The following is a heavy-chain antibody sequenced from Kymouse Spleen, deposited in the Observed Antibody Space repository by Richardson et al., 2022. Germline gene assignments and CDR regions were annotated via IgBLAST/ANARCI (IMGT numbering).Heavy chain of an antibody. CDR2: IKQDGSEK. CDR3: ARDRKYYYGSGSSFDY. V-gene: IGHV3-7*01. D-gene: IGHD3-10*01. J-gene: IGHJ4*02. Sequence: EVQLVESGGGLVQPGGSLRLSCAASGFTFSSYWMSWVRQAPGKGLEWVANIKQDGSEKYYVDSVKGRFTISRDNAKNSLYLQMNSLRAEDTAVYYCARDRKYYYGSGSSFDYWGQGTLVTVSS. CDR1: GFTFSSYW.